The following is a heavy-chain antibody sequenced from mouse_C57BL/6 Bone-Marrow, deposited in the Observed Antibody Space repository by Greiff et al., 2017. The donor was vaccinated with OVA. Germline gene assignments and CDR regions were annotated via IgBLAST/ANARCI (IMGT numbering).Heavy chain of an antibody. CDR3: ASLDY. CDR1: GYSITSGYY. Sequence: VQLQQSGPGLVKPSQSLSLTCSVTGYSITSGYYWNWIRQFPGNKLEWMGYISYDGSNNYNPSLKNRISITRDTSKNQLFLKLNSVTTEDTATYYCASLDYWGQGTTLTVSS. CDR2: ISYDGSN. J-gene: IGHJ2*01. V-gene: IGHV3-6*01.